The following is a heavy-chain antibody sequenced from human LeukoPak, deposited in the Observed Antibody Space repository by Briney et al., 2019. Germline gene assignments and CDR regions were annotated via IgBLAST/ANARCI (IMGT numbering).Heavy chain of an antibody. CDR3: ARVGVSGTPLSGLNWFDP. D-gene: IGHD1-7*01. J-gene: IGHJ5*02. V-gene: IGHV1-46*01. Sequence: ASVKVSCKASGYTFTNYYIHWVRQAPGQGLEWMGIFYPGGGSTSYAQKFQGRVTMTRDMSTTTVYMELSSLRSEDTAIYYCARVGVSGTPLSGLNWFDPWGQGTLVTVSS. CDR1: GYTFTNYY. CDR2: FYPGGGST.